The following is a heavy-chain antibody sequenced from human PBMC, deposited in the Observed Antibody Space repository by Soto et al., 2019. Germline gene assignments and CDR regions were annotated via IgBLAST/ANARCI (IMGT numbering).Heavy chain of an antibody. CDR3: ARELVGSSGWYFGY. CDR1: GGSVSADSTY. J-gene: IGHJ4*02. CDR2: IYYSGST. V-gene: IGHV4-61*01. Sequence: QVQLQESGPRLVKPSETLSLTCSVSGGSVSADSTYWSWIRQSPEKGLEWIGYIYYSGSTSYNPSFKSRVTISLDRSKNQFSLELNSVTAADMAVYYCARELVGSSGWYFGYWGQGTRVTVSS. D-gene: IGHD6-19*01.